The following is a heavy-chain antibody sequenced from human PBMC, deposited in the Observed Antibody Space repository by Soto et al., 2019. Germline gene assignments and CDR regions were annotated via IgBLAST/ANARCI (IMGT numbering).Heavy chain of an antibody. V-gene: IGHV1-8*01. CDR1: GYTFTSYD. Sequence: ASVKVSCKASGYTFTSYDINWVRQATGQGLEWMGWMNPNSGNTGYAQKFQGRVTMTRNTSISTAYMELSSLRSEDTAVYYCARRVFEYSSSSYYYYYYYMDVWGKGTTVTVSS. CDR3: ARRVFEYSSSSYYYYYYYMDV. J-gene: IGHJ6*03. CDR2: MNPNSGNT. D-gene: IGHD6-6*01.